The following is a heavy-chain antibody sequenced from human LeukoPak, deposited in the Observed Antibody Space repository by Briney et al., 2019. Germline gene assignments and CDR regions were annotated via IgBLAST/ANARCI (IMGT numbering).Heavy chain of an antibody. CDR1: GFTFNSHG. D-gene: IGHD2-15*01. CDR2: ISDDGNNE. J-gene: IGHJ4*02. Sequence: PGGSLRLSCAASGFTFNSHGMHWVRQAPGKGLEWVAVISDDGNNEKYADSVKGRFTVSRDNSRNTLYLQMNSLRGEDTAVYYCAKGCAGGGSCCILDNWGQGTLVTVSA. CDR3: AKGCAGGGSCCILDN. V-gene: IGHV3-30*18.